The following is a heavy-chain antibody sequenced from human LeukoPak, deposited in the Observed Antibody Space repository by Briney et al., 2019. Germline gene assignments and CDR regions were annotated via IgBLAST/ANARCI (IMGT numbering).Heavy chain of an antibody. D-gene: IGHD4-17*01. CDR1: GFTFGDYA. CDR3: TREGNYGDYYGMDV. Sequence: GGSLRLSCTASGFTFGDYAMSWFRQAPGKGLEWVGFIRSKAYGGTTEYAASVKGRFTISRDDSKSIAYLQMNSLKTEDTAVYYCTREGNYGDYYGMDVWGQGTTVTVSS. CDR2: IRSKAYGGTT. V-gene: IGHV3-49*03. J-gene: IGHJ6*02.